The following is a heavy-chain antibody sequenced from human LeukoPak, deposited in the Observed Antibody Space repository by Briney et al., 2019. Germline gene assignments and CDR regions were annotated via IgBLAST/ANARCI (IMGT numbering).Heavy chain of an antibody. CDR2: ISGSGGST. CDR3: ARGLQLLWFGELSHYGMDV. V-gene: IGHV3-11*04. Sequence: GGSLRLSCAASGFTFSDYYMSWIRQAPGKGLEWVSAISGSGGSTYYADSVKGRFTISRDNSKNTLYLQMNSLRAEDTAVYYCARGLQLLWFGELSHYGMDVWGQGTTVTVSS. J-gene: IGHJ6*02. D-gene: IGHD3-10*01. CDR1: GFTFSDYY.